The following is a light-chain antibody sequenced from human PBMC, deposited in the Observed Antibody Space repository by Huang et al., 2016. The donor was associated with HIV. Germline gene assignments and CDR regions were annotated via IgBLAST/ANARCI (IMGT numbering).Light chain of an antibody. V-gene: IGKV3-15*01. CDR1: QYVGTS. CDR3: QQYYNWPWT. J-gene: IGKJ1*01. CDR2: SVS. Sequence: EIVVTQSPATLSVSPGEGATLSCRASQYVGTSLAWYQQKPGQSPRRVIHSVSTRATGFPARFSGSGSRTEFTLTITSLQSEDCALYYCQQYYNWPWTFGLGTRVEI.